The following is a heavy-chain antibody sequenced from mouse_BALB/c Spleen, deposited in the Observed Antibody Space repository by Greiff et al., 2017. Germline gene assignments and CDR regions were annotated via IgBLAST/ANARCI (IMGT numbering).Heavy chain of an antibody. Sequence: EVQGVESGGGLVKPGGSLKLSCAASGFTFSSYAMSWVRQTPEKRLEWVASISSGGSTYYPDSVKGRFTISRDNARNILYLQMSSLRSEDTAMYYCARAAYGNYLYAMDYWGQGTSVTVSS. CDR3: ARAAYGNYLYAMDY. CDR1: GFTFSSYA. D-gene: IGHD2-10*02. J-gene: IGHJ4*01. CDR2: ISSGGST. V-gene: IGHV5-6-5*01.